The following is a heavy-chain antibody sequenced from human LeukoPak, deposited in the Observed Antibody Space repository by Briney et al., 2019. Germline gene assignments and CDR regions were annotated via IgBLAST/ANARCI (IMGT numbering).Heavy chain of an antibody. V-gene: IGHV4-34*01. Sequence: SETLSLTCAVYGGSFSGYYWSWIRQPPGKGLEWIGEVNHSGSTNYNPSLKSRVTISVDTSKNQFSLKLSSVTAADTAVYYCARERPSYYDILTGYYPRSLPYYFDYWGQGTLVTVSS. CDR3: ARERPSYYDILTGYYPRSLPYYFDY. CDR2: VNHSGST. J-gene: IGHJ4*02. D-gene: IGHD3-9*01. CDR1: GGSFSGYY.